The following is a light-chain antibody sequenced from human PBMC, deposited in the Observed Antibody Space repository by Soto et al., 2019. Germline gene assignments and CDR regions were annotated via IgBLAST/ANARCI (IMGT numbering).Light chain of an antibody. V-gene: IGLV2-8*01. Sequence: QSALTQPPSASGSPGQSVTISFTGTSSDVGGYNYVSWYQQHPGKAPKLMIFEVSKRPAGVPDRFSGSKSGNTASLTVSWLQAEDEADYYCSSYAGSNHYVFGTGTKVTGL. CDR1: SSDVGGYNY. CDR3: SSYAGSNHYV. J-gene: IGLJ1*01. CDR2: EVS.